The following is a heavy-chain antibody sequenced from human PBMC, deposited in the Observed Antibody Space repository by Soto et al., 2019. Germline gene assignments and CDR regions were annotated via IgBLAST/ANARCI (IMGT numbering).Heavy chain of an antibody. CDR3: AAPGRFLVDYGMDV. D-gene: IGHD3-3*01. J-gene: IGHJ6*02. CDR2: IYYSGST. Sequence: KTSETLSLTCTVSGGSISSSSYYWGWIRQPPGKGLEWIGSIYYSGSTYYNPSLKSRVTISVDTSKNQFSLKLSSVTAADTAVYYCAAPGRFLVDYGMDVWGQGTTVTVSS. V-gene: IGHV4-39*01. CDR1: GGSISSSSYY.